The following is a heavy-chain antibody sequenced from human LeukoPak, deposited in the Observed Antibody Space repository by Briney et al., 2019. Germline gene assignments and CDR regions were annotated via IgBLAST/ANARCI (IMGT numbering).Heavy chain of an antibody. CDR1: DGSISSYY. CDR2: IYYSGST. J-gene: IGHJ3*02. Sequence: SETLSLTCTVSDGSISSYYWSWIRQPPGKGLEWIGYIYYSGSTNYNPSLKSRVTISVDTSRNQFSLKLSSVTAADTAVYYCARDGSSFTAAFDIWGQGTMVTVSS. V-gene: IGHV4-59*01. CDR3: ARDGSSFTAAFDI.